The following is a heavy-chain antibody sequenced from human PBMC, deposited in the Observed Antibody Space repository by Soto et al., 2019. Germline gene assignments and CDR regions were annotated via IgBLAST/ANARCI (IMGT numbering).Heavy chain of an antibody. V-gene: IGHV1-18*01. D-gene: IGHD6-19*01. CDR3: ARGLAVGLVDY. CDR2: ISAYNGNT. CDR1: GYTFTSYG. J-gene: IGHJ4*02. Sequence: QVQLVQSGAEVKKPGASLTVSCKTSGYTFTSYGISWVRQAPGQGLEWMGWISAYNGNTKPAQKLQGRVTMTTDTSKITAYMEQRSLRCDDTAVYYCARGLAVGLVDYWGQGTLVTVSS.